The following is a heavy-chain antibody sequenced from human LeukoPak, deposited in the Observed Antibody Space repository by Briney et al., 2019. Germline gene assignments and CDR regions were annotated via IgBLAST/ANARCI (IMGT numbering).Heavy chain of an antibody. D-gene: IGHD3-16*01. V-gene: IGHV4-4*02. CDR2: IFHSGNT. CDR1: GGSRINAGW. J-gene: IGHJ6*02. Sequence: SETLSLTCDVSGGSRINAGWWSWVRQPPGKGLEWIGEIFHSGNTKYNPSLESRVTISVDKSNHQFTLEMKSVTAADTAIYYCVRDLGYYYGLDIWSRGTTVTVSS. CDR3: VRDLGYYYGLDI.